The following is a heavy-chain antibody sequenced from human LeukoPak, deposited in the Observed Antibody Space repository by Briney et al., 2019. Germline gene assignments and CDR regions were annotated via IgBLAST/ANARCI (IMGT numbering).Heavy chain of an antibody. CDR2: ISYDGSNK. D-gene: IGHD4-17*01. V-gene: IGHV3-30-3*01. CDR3: ARGVSLRYGDYAAGPFDY. CDR1: GFTFSSYA. Sequence: PGGSLRLSCAASGFTFSSYAMHWVRQAPGKGLEGVAVISYDGSNKYYAHSVKGRFTISRDNSKNTLYLQMNSLRAEDTAVYYCARGVSLRYGDYAAGPFDYWGQGTLVTVSS. J-gene: IGHJ4*02.